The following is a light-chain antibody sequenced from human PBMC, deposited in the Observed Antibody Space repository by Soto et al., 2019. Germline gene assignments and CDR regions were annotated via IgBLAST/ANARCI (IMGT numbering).Light chain of an antibody. CDR2: RND. CDR3: AAWDDSLSAVV. J-gene: IGLJ2*01. Sequence: QSVLTQPPSASGTPGQRVTISCSGSSSNIGSNYVYWYHQFPGSAPKLLIYRNDQRPSGVPDRFSGSKSGTSASLAISGPRSEDEADYYCAAWDDSLSAVVFGGGTKLTVL. V-gene: IGLV1-47*01. CDR1: SSNIGSNY.